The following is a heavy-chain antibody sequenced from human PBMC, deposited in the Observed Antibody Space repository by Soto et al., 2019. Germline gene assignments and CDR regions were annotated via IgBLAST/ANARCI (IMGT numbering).Heavy chain of an antibody. CDR2: IHYSGTT. Sequence: SETLSLTCTVSGGSMRNYFWTWFRQPPGKGLEWIGYIHYSGTTSFFPSYNPSLRSRVTISEDTSKNQFSLKLLSVTTADTAVYFCAAGEASSRNLAPYYLDFWGQGTLVTVSS. D-gene: IGHD6-13*01. J-gene: IGHJ4*02. V-gene: IGHV4-59*01. CDR1: GGSMRNYF. CDR3: AAGEASSRNLAPYYLDF.